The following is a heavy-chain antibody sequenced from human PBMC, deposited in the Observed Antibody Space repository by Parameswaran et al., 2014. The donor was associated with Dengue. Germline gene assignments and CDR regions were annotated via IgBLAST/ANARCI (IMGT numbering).Heavy chain of an antibody. CDR2: INSDGSST. CDR3: ARTLFSTQPLDY. J-gene: IGHJ4*02. D-gene: IGHD3/OR15-3a*01. Sequence: MPGVRQAPGKGLVWVSCINSDGSSTNYADSVKGRFTISRDNAKNTLYLQMNSLRAEDTAVYYCARTLFSTQPLDYWGQGTLVTVSS. V-gene: IGHV3-74*01.